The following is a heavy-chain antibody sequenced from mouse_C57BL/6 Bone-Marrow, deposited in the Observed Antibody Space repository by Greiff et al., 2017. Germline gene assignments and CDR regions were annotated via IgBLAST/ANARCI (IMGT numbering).Heavy chain of an antibody. V-gene: IGHV1-42*01. J-gene: IGHJ2*01. CDR2: INPSTGGT. Sequence: DVQLQQSGPELVKPGASVKISCKASGYSFTGYYMNWVKQRPEKSLEWIGEINPSTGGTTYNQKFKDKATLTVDKPSSTAYMQLKSLTSEDDAVYYCARCPDYYGSSYDYWGQGTTLTVSS. CDR1: GYSFTGYY. CDR3: ARCPDYYGSSYDY. D-gene: IGHD1-1*01.